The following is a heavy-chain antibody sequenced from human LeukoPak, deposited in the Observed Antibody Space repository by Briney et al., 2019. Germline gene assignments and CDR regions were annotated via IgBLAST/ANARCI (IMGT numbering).Heavy chain of an antibody. CDR2: IGGSGGSL. CDR3: VIAEPSLDY. Sequence: GGSLRLSCAASGFTFSSYAMSWFRQVPGKGLECVSGIGGSGGSLYYADSVKGRFTISRDNSKNTLYLQMNSLRAEDTAIYYCVIAEPSLDYWGQGTLVTVSS. D-gene: IGHD1-14*01. V-gene: IGHV3-23*01. CDR1: GFTFSSYA. J-gene: IGHJ4*02.